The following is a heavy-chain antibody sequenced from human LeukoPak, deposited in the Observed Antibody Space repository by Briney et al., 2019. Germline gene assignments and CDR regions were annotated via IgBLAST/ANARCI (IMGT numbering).Heavy chain of an antibody. CDR2: INHSGST. D-gene: IGHD3-22*01. J-gene: IGHJ4*02. Sequence: SETLSLTCAVYGGSFSGYYWSWIRQPPGKGLEWIGEINHSGSTNHNPSLKSRVTISVDTSKNQFSLKLSSVTAADTAVYYCARGGPYDSSGSLDYWGQGTLVTVSS. CDR1: GGSFSGYY. CDR3: ARGGPYDSSGSLDY. V-gene: IGHV4-34*01.